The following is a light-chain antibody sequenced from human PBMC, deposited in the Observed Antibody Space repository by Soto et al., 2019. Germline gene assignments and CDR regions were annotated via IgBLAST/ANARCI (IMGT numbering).Light chain of an antibody. CDR1: QSISSY. CDR3: QHTYSTPFT. CDR2: AAS. J-gene: IGKJ3*01. Sequence: DIQMTQSPSPLSASVGGRVTITCRSSQSISSYVNWYQQKPGIAPRLLIFAASNLQTGVPSRFSGSGSGTDFTLTISSLQPEDFGTYFCQHTYSTPFTFGPGTKVDNK. V-gene: IGKV1-39*01.